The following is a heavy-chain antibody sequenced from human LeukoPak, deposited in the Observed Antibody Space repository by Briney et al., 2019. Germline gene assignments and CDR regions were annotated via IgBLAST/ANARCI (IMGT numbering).Heavy chain of an antibody. J-gene: IGHJ4*02. Sequence: SETLSLTCTVSGGSISSSTYHWGWIRQPPGKGLEWIGSIYYSGNTYYNPSLKSRVTISVDTSKNQFSLKLSSVTAADTAVYYCARGARWLREFDYRGQGTLVTVSS. V-gene: IGHV4-39*07. CDR2: IYYSGNT. CDR3: ARGARWLREFDY. CDR1: GGSISSSTYH. D-gene: IGHD5-12*01.